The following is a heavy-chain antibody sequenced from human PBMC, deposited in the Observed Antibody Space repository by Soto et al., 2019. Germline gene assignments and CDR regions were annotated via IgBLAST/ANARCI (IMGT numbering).Heavy chain of an antibody. CDR1: GYTFSSYG. CDR3: ARTLNEWLLGLE. V-gene: IGHV1-18*01. D-gene: IGHD3-3*01. J-gene: IGHJ4*02. Sequence: QVKLVQSGGEVKKPGASVKISCKASGYTFSSYGISWVRKAPGQGLEWMGWSSAYNGNTNYAQKFQCRVTMTTDTSTSTAYMELRSLRSDDTAIYYCARTLNEWLLGLEWGQGTLVTVSS. CDR2: SSAYNGNT.